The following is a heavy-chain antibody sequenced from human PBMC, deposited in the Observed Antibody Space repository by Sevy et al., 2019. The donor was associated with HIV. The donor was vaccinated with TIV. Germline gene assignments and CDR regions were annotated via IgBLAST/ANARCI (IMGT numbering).Heavy chain of an antibody. D-gene: IGHD1-1*01. V-gene: IGHV3-49*04. Sequence: GGSLRLSCTASGFTFTDYAMNWVRQSPGKGLEWVAFFKRKGDGGTLDHAASVKGRFTISRDDSKNIAYLQMNDLKTEETGVYYCTRWKGAHSVFDYWGQGALVTVSS. J-gene: IGHJ4*02. CDR1: GFTFTDYA. CDR2: FKRKGDGGTL. CDR3: TRWKGAHSVFDY.